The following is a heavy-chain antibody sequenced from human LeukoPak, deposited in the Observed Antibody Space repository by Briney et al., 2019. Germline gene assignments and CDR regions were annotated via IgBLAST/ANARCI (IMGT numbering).Heavy chain of an antibody. CDR3: ARMAAAGTDY. J-gene: IGHJ4*02. CDR1: GGSFSGYY. D-gene: IGHD6-13*01. V-gene: IGHV4-34*01. Sequence: SETLSLTCAVYGGSFSGYYWSWIRQPPGKGLEWIGEINHSGSTNYNPSLKSRVTISVDTSKNQFSLKLSSVTAADTAVYYCARMAAAGTDYWGQGTLDTVSS. CDR2: INHSGST.